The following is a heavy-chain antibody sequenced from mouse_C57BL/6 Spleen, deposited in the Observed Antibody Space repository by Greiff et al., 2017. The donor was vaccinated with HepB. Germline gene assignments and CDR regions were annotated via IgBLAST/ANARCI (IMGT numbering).Heavy chain of an antibody. J-gene: IGHJ3*01. Sequence: QLQQSGAELVRPGASVTLSCKASGYTFTDYEMHWVKQTPVHGLEWIGAIDPETGGTAYNQKFKGKAILTADKSSSTAYMVLPSLTSEDSSVYYCTSLGVWSPWFAYWGQGTLVTVSA. CDR2: IDPETGGT. CDR3: TSLGVWSPWFAY. CDR1: GYTFTDYE. D-gene: IGHD6-2*01. V-gene: IGHV1-15*01.